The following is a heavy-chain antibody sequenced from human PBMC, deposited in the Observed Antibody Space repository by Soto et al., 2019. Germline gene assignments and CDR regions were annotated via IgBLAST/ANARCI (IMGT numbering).Heavy chain of an antibody. CDR2: IYYSGST. V-gene: IGHV4-59*08. CDR3: ARLWIQPLWRYFDL. Sequence: QVQLQESGPGLVKPSETLSLTCTVSGGSISSYYWSWIRQPPGKGLEWIGYIYYSGSTNYNPSLRGRVTISVDTSKNQFSLKLSSVTAADTAVYYCARLWIQPLWRYFDLWGRGTLVTVSS. CDR1: GGSISSYY. D-gene: IGHD5-18*01. J-gene: IGHJ2*01.